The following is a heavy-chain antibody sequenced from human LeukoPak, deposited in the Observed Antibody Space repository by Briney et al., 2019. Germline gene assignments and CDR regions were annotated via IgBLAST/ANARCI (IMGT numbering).Heavy chain of an antibody. CDR2: LSGGGENT. D-gene: IGHD4-11*01. Sequence: GGSLRLSCAASGFTFSSYAMTWVRQAPGKGLGWVSSLSGGGENTYYADSVKGRFTVSRDNSKSTLYLQMNDLSPDDTAIYYCAKDPFMTSHFYMDVWGKGTTVTVSS. J-gene: IGHJ6*03. CDR3: AKDPFMTSHFYMDV. CDR1: GFTFSSYA. V-gene: IGHV3-23*01.